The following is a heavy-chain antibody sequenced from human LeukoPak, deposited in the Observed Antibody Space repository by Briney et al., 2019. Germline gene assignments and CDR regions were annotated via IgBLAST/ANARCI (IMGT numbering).Heavy chain of an antibody. CDR1: GFSLSNFL. V-gene: IGHV3-7*01. Sequence: GGSLRLSCAASGFSLSNFLMHWVRQAPGKGLEWVAIISKDGNEIKYVDSVKGRFTLSRDNAKNSVYLQMNSLRTEDTALYYCVTDGDKWNDFEYWGQGTLVTVSS. CDR3: VTDGDKWNDFEY. J-gene: IGHJ4*02. D-gene: IGHD1-1*01. CDR2: ISKDGNEI.